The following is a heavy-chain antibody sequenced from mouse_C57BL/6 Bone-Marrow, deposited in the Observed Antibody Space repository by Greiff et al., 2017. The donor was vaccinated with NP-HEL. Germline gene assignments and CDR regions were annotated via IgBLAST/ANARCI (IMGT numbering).Heavy chain of an antibody. CDR2: ISYDGSN. CDR1: GYSITSGYY. D-gene: IGHD1-1*01. Sequence: EVKLQESGPGLVKPSQSLSLTCSVTGYSITSGYYWNWIRQFPGNKLEWMGYISYDGSNNYNPSLKNRISITRDTSKNQFFLMLNSVTTEDTATYYCARVDYYGSNPLYAMDYWGQGTSVTVSS. V-gene: IGHV3-6*01. J-gene: IGHJ4*01. CDR3: ARVDYYGSNPLYAMDY.